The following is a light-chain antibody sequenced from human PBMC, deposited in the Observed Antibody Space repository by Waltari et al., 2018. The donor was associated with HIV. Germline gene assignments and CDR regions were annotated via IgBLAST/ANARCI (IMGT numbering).Light chain of an antibody. Sequence: QSALTQPASVSGSPGQSITISCTGMSTDIGSYDLVSWYQQHPDKAPKLMIYEVTKRPSGVSNRFSGSKSGNTASLTISGLQAEDEADYHCCSYAGGITHVLFSGGTKLTVL. CDR3: CSYAGGITHVL. J-gene: IGLJ2*01. CDR2: EVT. CDR1: STDIGSYDL. V-gene: IGLV2-23*02.